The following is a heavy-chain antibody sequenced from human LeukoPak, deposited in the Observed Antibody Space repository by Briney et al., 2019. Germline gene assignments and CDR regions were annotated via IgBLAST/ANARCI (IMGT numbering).Heavy chain of an antibody. CDR1: GYSFTSYW. CDR2: IYPGGSDT. J-gene: IGHJ4*02. D-gene: IGHD3-10*01. Sequence: GESLKISCKGSGYSFTSYWIGWVRQMPGKGLEWMGIIYPGGSDTRYSPSFQGQVTSSADKSISTAYLQWSSLKATDTAMYYCARGGSTMVTPYYFDYWGQGTLVTVSS. V-gene: IGHV5-51*01. CDR3: ARGGSTMVTPYYFDY.